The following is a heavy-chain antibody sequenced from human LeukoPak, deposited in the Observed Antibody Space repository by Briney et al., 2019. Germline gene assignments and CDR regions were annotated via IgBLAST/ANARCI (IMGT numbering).Heavy chain of an antibody. Sequence: SETLSLTCAVYGGSFSGYYWSWIRQPPGKGLEWIGEINHSGSTNYNPSLKSRVTISVDTSKNQFSLKLSSVTAADTAVYYCARGRRGYANYWGQGTLVTVSS. J-gene: IGHJ4*02. CDR3: ARGRRGYANY. CDR1: GGSFSGYY. V-gene: IGHV4-34*01. CDR2: INHSGST. D-gene: IGHD5-12*01.